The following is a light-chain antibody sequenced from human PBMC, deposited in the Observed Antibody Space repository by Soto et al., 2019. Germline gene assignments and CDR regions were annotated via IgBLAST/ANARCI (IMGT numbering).Light chain of an antibody. CDR3: QQYGSSPWT. V-gene: IGKV3-20*01. CDR1: QTIRSNY. CDR2: GAS. Sequence: ETVLTQSPGTLSLSPGERATLSCRASQTIRSNYLAWYRQTPGQAPRLLIYGASNRATGIADRFSGSGSGKDFTIIISRLEPEDFAMYYCQQYGSSPWTFGQGTKVDIK. J-gene: IGKJ1*01.